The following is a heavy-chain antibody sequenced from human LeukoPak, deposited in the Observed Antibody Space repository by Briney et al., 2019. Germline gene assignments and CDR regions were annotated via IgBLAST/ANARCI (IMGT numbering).Heavy chain of an antibody. CDR1: GGSISGYN. J-gene: IGHJ4*02. CDR3: ARVSNGPSGRPTFTYLPFDL. CDR2: SSYTCST. D-gene: IGHD5-24*01. Sequence: SSETLSLTCTVSGGSISGYNGYWSRHPPPRGLELIGYSSYTCSTNDNHTLTIQITVTIDTSMHSPSLKLTYVTAADTGVYYSARVSNGPSGRPTFTYLPFDLWGPGTLVTVSS. V-gene: IGHV4-59*01.